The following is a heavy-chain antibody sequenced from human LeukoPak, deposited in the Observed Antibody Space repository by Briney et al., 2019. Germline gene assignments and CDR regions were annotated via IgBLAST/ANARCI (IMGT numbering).Heavy chain of an antibody. CDR1: GYTFTGYY. Sequence: GASVKVSCKTSGYTFTGYYMHWVRQAPGQGLEWMGWINPNSGGTNYAQKFQGRVTMTRDTSISTAYMELSRLRSDDTAVYYCARGDAMIVVVMLLGVFDYWGQGTLVTVSS. J-gene: IGHJ4*02. CDR2: INPNSGGT. V-gene: IGHV1-2*02. CDR3: ARGDAMIVVVMLLGVFDY. D-gene: IGHD3-22*01.